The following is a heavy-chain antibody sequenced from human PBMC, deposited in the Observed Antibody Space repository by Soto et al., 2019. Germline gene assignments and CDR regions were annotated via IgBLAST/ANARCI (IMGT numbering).Heavy chain of an antibody. Sequence: GGFLRLSCAASGFTFSSYAMSWVRQAPGKGLEWVSAISGSGGSTYYADSVKGRFTISRDESKNSVYMQMNNLKTEDTAVYYCARAGYGHGSDIWGEGTMVNVSS. J-gene: IGHJ3*02. D-gene: IGHD4-17*01. CDR2: ISGSGGST. CDR1: GFTFSSYA. V-gene: IGHV3-23*01. CDR3: ARAGYGHGSDI.